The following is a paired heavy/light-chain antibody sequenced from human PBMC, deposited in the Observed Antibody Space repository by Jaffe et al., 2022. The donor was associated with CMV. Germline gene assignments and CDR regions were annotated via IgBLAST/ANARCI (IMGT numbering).Light chain of an antibody. CDR2: GAS. CDR1: QSVSSSY. CDR3: QQYGSSPLV. V-gene: IGKV3-20*01. Sequence: EIVLTQSPGTLSLSPGERATLSCRASQSVSSSYLAWYQQKPGQAPRLLIYGASSRATGIPDRFSGSGSGTDFTLTISRLEPEDFAVYYCQQYGSSPLVFGQGTKVEIK. J-gene: IGKJ1*01.
Heavy chain of an antibody. CDR1: GGTFSSYA. CDR2: IIPIFGTA. V-gene: IGHV1-69*01. CDR3: ARDSSGWCSSTSCYEGTGGFDY. D-gene: IGHD2-2*01. J-gene: IGHJ4*02. Sequence: QVQLVQSGAEVKKPGSSVKVSCKASGGTFSSYAISWVRQAPGQGLEWMGGIIPIFGTANYAQKFQGRVTITADESTSTAYMELSSLRSEDTAVYYCARDSSGWCSSTSCYEGTGGFDYWGQGTLVTVSS.